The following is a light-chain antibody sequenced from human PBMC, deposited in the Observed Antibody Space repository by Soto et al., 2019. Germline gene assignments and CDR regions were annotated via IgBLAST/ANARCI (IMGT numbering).Light chain of an antibody. CDR2: AAS. J-gene: IGKJ1*01. CDR1: QSISSY. CDR3: QQSDSPPRT. V-gene: IGKV1-39*01. Sequence: DIQMTQSPSSLSASVGDRVTITCRASQSISSYLNWYQQKPGKAPKLLIYAASSLQSGVPSRFSGSGSGTDFTLTITSLQPEDSATYYCQQSDSPPRTFGQGTKVEIK.